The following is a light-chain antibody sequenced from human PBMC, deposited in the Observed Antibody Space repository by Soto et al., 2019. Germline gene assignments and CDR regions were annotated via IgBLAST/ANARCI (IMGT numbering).Light chain of an antibody. V-gene: IGKV4-1*01. CDR3: QQYYTTPWR. Sequence: DIVMTQSPDSLAVSLGERATINCKSSQSVLYSSNNKNYLAWYQQKPGQPPKALIYWASTRESGVPDRFSGSGSGTDFTLTISSLQAGDVAVYYCQQYYTTPWRFGQGTKV. J-gene: IGKJ1*01. CDR1: QSVLYSSNNKNY. CDR2: WAS.